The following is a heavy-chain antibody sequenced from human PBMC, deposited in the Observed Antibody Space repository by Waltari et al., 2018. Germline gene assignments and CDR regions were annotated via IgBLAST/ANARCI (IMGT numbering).Heavy chain of an antibody. CDR2: IYHSGST. CDR3: ARHVRIVGATISWFDP. Sequence: QVQLQESGPGLVKPSETLSLTCAVSGYSISSGYYWGWIRQPPGKGLEWIGSIYHSGSTDTTRSPKSRGPISVDTSKNQFSLKLSSVTAADTAVYYCARHVRIVGATISWFDPWGQGTLVTVSS. V-gene: IGHV4-38-2*01. D-gene: IGHD1-26*01. J-gene: IGHJ5*02. CDR1: GYSISSGYY.